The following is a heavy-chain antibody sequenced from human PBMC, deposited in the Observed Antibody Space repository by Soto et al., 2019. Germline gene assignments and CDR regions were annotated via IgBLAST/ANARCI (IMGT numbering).Heavy chain of an antibody. CDR2: IYYSGST. CDR3: AREIVVVVAATRTCWFDP. Sequence: QVQLQESGPGLVKPSQTLSLTCTVSGGSISSGDYYWSWIRQPPGKGLEWIGYIYYSGSTYYNPSLKSRVTISVDTSKHQFSLKLSSVTAADTAVYYCAREIVVVVAATRTCWFDPWGQGTLVTVSS. CDR1: GGSISSGDYY. J-gene: IGHJ5*02. V-gene: IGHV4-30-4*01. D-gene: IGHD2-15*01.